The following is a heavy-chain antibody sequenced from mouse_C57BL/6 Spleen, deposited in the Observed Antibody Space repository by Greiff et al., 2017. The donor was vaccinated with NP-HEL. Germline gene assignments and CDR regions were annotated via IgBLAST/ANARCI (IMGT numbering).Heavy chain of an antibody. Sequence: EVQLQQSGPGLVKPSQSLSLTCSVTGYSITSGYYWNWIRQFPGNKLEWMGYISYDGSNNYNPSLKNRISITRDTSKNQFFLKLNSVTTEDTATYYCARGSIYDGYYWYFDVWGTGTTVTVSS. J-gene: IGHJ1*03. D-gene: IGHD2-3*01. CDR1: GYSITSGYY. CDR2: ISYDGSN. CDR3: ARGSIYDGYYWYFDV. V-gene: IGHV3-6*01.